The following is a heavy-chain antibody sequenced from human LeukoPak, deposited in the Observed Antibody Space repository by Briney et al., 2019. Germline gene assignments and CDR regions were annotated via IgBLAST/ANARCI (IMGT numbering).Heavy chain of an antibody. CDR2: IDYDGGNK. J-gene: IGHJ6*02. V-gene: IGHV3-33*01. D-gene: IGHD6-25*01. CDR3: ARDKFYSSDWHYPIDV. Sequence: GGPLRLSCAASGSTFNIYGMHWVRQAPGKGLESVATIDYDGGNKYYIDSVKGRLTISRDNSKNTLYLQMNSLRAEDTAVYFCARDKFYSSDWHYPIDVWSQGTTVNVCS. CDR1: GSTFNIYG.